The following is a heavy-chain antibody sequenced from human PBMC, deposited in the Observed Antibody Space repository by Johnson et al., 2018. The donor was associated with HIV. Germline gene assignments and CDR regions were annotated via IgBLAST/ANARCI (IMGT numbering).Heavy chain of an antibody. CDR1: GFTVSSYY. V-gene: IGHV3-66*01. Sequence: VQLVESGGGLVQPGGSLRLSCAASGFTVSSYYMSWVRQAPGKGLEWVSVLFSGGNTSYADSVTGRFTISRDNSKNTLYLQMNSLLPEDTAVYYCAKSDSGYDAFDIWGQGTMVTVSS. CDR2: LFSGGNT. CDR3: AKSDSGYDAFDI. J-gene: IGHJ3*02. D-gene: IGHD5-12*01.